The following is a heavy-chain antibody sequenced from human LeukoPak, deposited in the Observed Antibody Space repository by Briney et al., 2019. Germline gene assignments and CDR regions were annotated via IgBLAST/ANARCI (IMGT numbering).Heavy chain of an antibody. CDR2: INHSGST. J-gene: IGHJ4*02. CDR3: ARAGGAGQQLVLPLFDS. CDR1: GGSFSGYY. Sequence: SETLSLTCAVYGGSFSGYYWSWIRQPPGKGLEWIGEINHSGSTNYNPSLKSRVTISVDTSKNQFSLKLNSVTAADTAVYYCARAGGAGQQLVLPLFDSWGQGTLVTVSS. V-gene: IGHV4-34*01. D-gene: IGHD6-13*01.